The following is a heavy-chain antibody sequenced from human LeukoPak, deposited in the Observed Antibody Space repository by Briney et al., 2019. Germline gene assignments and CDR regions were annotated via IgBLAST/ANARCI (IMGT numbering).Heavy chain of an antibody. CDR2: IYHSGST. CDR3: ARDANYYGSGSYYQDGDY. V-gene: IGHV4-38-2*02. D-gene: IGHD3-10*01. J-gene: IGHJ4*02. Sequence: PSETLSLTCTVSGYSISSGYYWGWSRQPPGKGLEWIGSIYHSGSTYYNPSLKSRVTISVDTSKNQFSLKLSSVTAADTAVYYCARDANYYGSGSYYQDGDYWGQGTLVTVSS. CDR1: GYSISSGYY.